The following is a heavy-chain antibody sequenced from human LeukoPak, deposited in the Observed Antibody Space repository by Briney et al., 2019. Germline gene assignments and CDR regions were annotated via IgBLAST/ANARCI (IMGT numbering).Heavy chain of an antibody. CDR1: GGSFSGYY. CDR3: ARGRRVAAAYDY. CDR2: INHSGST. Sequence: TPSETLSLTGAVYGGSFSGYYWSWIRQPPGKGLEWIGEINHSGSTNYNPSLKSRVTISVDTSKNQFSLKLSSVTAAHTAVYYCARGRRVAAAYDYWGQGTLVTVSS. V-gene: IGHV4-34*01. D-gene: IGHD6-13*01. J-gene: IGHJ4*02.